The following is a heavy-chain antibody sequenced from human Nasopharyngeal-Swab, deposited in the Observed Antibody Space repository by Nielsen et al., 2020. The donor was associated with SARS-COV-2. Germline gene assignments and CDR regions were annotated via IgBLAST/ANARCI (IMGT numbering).Heavy chain of an antibody. CDR2: ISGSGGST. J-gene: IGHJ4*02. Sequence: GESLKISCAASGFTFSSYAMSWVRQAPGKGLEWVSAISGSGGSTYYADSVKGRFTISRDNSKNTLYLQMNSLKTEDTAVYYCTTDIAGEGPTVTPDFDYWGQGTLVTVSS. D-gene: IGHD1-1*01. CDR3: TTDIAGEGPTVTPDFDY. V-gene: IGHV3-23*01. CDR1: GFTFSSYA.